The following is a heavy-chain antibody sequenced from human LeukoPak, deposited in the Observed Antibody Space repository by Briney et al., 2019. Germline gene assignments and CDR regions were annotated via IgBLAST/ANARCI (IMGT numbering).Heavy chain of an antibody. Sequence: SETLSLTCAVYGGSFSGYYWSWIRQFPGKGLEWIGEINRGGRTNYNPSLQSRVTISVDTSKKQLSLKLSSVTAADTAVYYCAREGYSSSWYGNWFDPWGQGTLVTVSS. CDR1: GGSFSGYY. D-gene: IGHD6-13*01. CDR2: INRGGRT. J-gene: IGHJ5*02. V-gene: IGHV4-34*01. CDR3: AREGYSSSWYGNWFDP.